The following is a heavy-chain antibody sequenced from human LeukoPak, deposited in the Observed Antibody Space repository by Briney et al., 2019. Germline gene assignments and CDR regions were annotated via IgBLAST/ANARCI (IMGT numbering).Heavy chain of an antibody. Sequence: PGGSLRLSCATSGFTFSDAWMSWFRQTPGKGLEWIGRIKGEADGGTTDYNAPVKGRFSISRDDSKNTLYLQMNSLKTEDTAVYYCTTGTTYYYGSGSPPPWGQGTLVTVSS. CDR3: TTGTTYYYGSGSPPP. CDR1: GFTFSDAW. D-gene: IGHD3-10*01. V-gene: IGHV3-15*01. CDR2: IKGEADGGTT. J-gene: IGHJ5*01.